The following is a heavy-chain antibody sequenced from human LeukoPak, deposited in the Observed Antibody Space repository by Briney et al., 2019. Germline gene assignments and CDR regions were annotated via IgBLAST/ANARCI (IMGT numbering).Heavy chain of an antibody. CDR2: IKQDGSEK. J-gene: IGHJ4*02. CDR3: ARSEGNIVVVPAAIPYFDY. V-gene: IGHV3-7*01. D-gene: IGHD2-2*01. Sequence: GGSLRLSWAASGFTFSSYWMSWVRQAPGKGLEWVANIKQDGSEKYYVDSVKGRFTISRDNAKNSLYLQMNSLRAEDTAVYYCARSEGNIVVVPAAIPYFDYWGQGTLVTVSS. CDR1: GFTFSSYW.